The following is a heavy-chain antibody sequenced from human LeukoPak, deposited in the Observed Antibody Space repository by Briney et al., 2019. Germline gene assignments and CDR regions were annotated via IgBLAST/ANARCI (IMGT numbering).Heavy chain of an antibody. CDR3: ARDVGGAGSY. Sequence: GGSLRLSCAASGHTFSSYLMHWVRQAPGKGLVWVSRIDTDGRTTSYADSVKGRFTISRDNVQNTLYLQMNSLRAEDTAVYYCARDVGGAGSYWGQGTLVTVSS. CDR2: IDTDGRTT. J-gene: IGHJ4*02. CDR1: GHTFSSYL. V-gene: IGHV3-74*01. D-gene: IGHD3-10*01.